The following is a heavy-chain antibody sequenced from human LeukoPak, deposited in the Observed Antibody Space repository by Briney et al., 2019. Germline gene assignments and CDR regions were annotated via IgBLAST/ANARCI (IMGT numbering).Heavy chain of an antibody. Sequence: GGSLRLSCAASGSTFSDYAMSWVRQAAGKGLEWVSGISDTGRRTYTDSVKGRFTISRDDSKKTVYLQMKTLTAEDTAIYFCARHDSFIPYWGQGTLVTVSS. CDR2: ISDTGRRT. CDR1: GSTFSDYA. J-gene: IGHJ4*02. CDR3: ARHDSFIPY. D-gene: IGHD5-18*01. V-gene: IGHV3-23*01.